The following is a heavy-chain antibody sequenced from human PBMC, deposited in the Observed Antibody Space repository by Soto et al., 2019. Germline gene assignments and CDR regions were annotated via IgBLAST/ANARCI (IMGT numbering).Heavy chain of an antibody. V-gene: IGHV4-59*12. J-gene: IGHJ4*02. CDR3: AREVDGYNFFDY. D-gene: IGHD5-12*01. CDR1: GGSISSSY. Sequence: SETLSLTCTVSGGSISSSYWSWIRQPPGKGLEWFGYINYSGNTDYNPSLKSRVTFSVDTSKNQFSLRLSSVTAADTAVYYCAREVDGYNFFDYWGKGALGTVSS. CDR2: INYSGNT.